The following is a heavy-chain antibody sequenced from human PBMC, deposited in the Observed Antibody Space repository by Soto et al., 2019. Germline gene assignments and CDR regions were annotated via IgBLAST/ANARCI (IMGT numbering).Heavy chain of an antibody. Sequence: EVQLLESGGGLVQPGGSLRLSCAASGFTFSSYAMRWVRQAPVKGLEWVSAISGSGGSTYYADSVKGRFTISRDNSKNTLYLQMNSLRAEDTAVYYCARPSSGSYYDYWGQGTLVTVSS. V-gene: IGHV3-23*01. CDR1: GFTFSSYA. CDR3: ARPSSGSYYDY. J-gene: IGHJ4*02. CDR2: ISGSGGST. D-gene: IGHD1-26*01.